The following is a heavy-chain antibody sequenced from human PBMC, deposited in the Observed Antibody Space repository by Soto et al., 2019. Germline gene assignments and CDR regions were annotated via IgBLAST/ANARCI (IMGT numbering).Heavy chain of an antibody. V-gene: IGHV3-23*01. CDR3: AKDKPRGPSDY. D-gene: IGHD3-10*01. Sequence: PGGSLRLSCAASGFIFINYAMSWVRQAPGKGLERVSTISGSGGSTYYADSVKGWFTISRDNSKNTLFLQMNSLRAEDTAVYYCAKDKPRGPSDYWGQGTLVTVSS. CDR1: GFIFINYA. CDR2: ISGSGGST. J-gene: IGHJ4*02.